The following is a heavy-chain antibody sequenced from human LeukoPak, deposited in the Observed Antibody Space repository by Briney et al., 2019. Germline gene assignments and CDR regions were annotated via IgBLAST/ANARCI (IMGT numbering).Heavy chain of an antibody. J-gene: IGHJ4*02. D-gene: IGHD3-9*01. CDR2: IYYSGST. V-gene: IGHV4-39*02. CDR1: GGSISSSSYY. Sequence: NPSETLSLTCTVSGGSISSSSYYWGWIRQPPGKGLEWIGSIYYSGSTYYNPSLKSRVTISVDTSKNQFSLKLSSVTAADTAVYYCARDGAGATHYDILTGYYRTYYFDYWGQGTLVTVSS. CDR3: ARDGAGATHYDILTGYYRTYYFDY.